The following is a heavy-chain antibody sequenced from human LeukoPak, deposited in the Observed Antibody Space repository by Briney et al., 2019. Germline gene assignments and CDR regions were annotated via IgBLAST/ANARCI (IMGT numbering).Heavy chain of an antibody. V-gene: IGHV3-30*18. J-gene: IGHJ6*02. D-gene: IGHD1-26*01. Sequence: PGGSLRLSCAASGFTFSSYGMHWVRQAPGKGLEWVAVISYDGSNKYYADSVKGRFTISRDNSKNTLYLQTNSLRAEDTAVYYCAKDHSAYYYGMDVWGQGTTVTVSS. CDR3: AKDHSAYYYGMDV. CDR2: ISYDGSNK. CDR1: GFTFSSYG.